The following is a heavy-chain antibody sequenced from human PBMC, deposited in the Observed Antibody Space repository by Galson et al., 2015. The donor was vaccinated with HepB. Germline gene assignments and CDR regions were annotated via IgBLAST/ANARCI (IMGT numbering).Heavy chain of an antibody. V-gene: IGHV5-10-1*01. CDR1: GYSFTSYW. CDR2: IDPSDSYT. CDR3: ATNTDPIFQDTGCPRD. D-gene: IGHD3-3*01. J-gene: IGHJ4*02. Sequence: QSGAEVKKPGESLRISCKGSGYSFTSYWISWVRQMPGKGLEWMGRIDPSDSYTNYSPSFQGHVTISADKSISTAYLQWSSLKASDTAMYYCATNTDPIFQDTGCPRDWGQGTLVTVSS.